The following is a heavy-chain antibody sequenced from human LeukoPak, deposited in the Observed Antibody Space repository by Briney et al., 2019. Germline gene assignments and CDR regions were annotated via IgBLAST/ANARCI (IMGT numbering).Heavy chain of an antibody. J-gene: IGHJ4*02. CDR1: GYSISSGYY. CDR2: IYHSGST. Sequence: ETLSLTCTVSGYSISSGYYWGWIRQPPGKGLEWIGSIYHSGSTYYNPSLKSRVTISVDTSKNQFSLKLSSVTAADTAVYYCAIVQAYYYDSSGYRYFDYWGQGTLVTVSS. CDR3: AIVQAYYYDSSGYRYFDY. V-gene: IGHV4-38-2*02. D-gene: IGHD3-22*01.